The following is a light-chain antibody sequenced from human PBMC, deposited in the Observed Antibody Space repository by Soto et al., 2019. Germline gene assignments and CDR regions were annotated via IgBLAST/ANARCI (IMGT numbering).Light chain of an antibody. V-gene: IGKV1-39*01. CDR2: AAS. J-gene: IGKJ4*01. CDR3: QQANSFPLT. Sequence: DIQMTQSPSSLSASVRDRVTITCRASQTISTYLNWYQQKPGKAPKLLIYAASSLQSGVPSRFSGSGSGTDFTLTISSLQPEDCATYYCQQANSFPLTFGGGTKVDI. CDR1: QTISTY.